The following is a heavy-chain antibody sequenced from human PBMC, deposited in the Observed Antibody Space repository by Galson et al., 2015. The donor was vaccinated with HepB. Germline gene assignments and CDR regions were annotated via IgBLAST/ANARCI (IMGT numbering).Heavy chain of an antibody. CDR2: IYYSGST. CDR3: ARGGRSSGH. V-gene: IGHV4-39*07. CDR1: GGSISSSDYY. Sequence: SETLSLTCTVSGGSISSSDYYWGWIRQPPGKGLEWIGTIYYSGSTNYNPSLKSRVTISVDTSKNQFSLKLSSVTAADTAVYYCARGGRSSGHWGQGTLVTVSS. D-gene: IGHD6-19*01. J-gene: IGHJ4*02.